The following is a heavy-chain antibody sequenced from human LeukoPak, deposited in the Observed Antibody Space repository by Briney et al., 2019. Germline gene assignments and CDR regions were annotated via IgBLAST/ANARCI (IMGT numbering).Heavy chain of an antibody. J-gene: IGHJ4*02. CDR2: INHSGST. CDR1: GGSFSGYY. Sequence: PSETLSLTCAVYGGSFSGYYWSWTRQPPGKGLEWIGEINHSGSTNYNPSLKSRVTISVDTSKNQFSLKLSSVTAADTAVYYCARVPTRIYGSGSYPFDYWGQGTLVTVSS. CDR3: ARVPTRIYGSGSYPFDY. D-gene: IGHD3-10*01. V-gene: IGHV4-34*01.